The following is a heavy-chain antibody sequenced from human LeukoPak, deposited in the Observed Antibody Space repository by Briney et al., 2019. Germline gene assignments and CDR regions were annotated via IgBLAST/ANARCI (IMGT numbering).Heavy chain of an antibody. J-gene: IGHJ1*01. D-gene: IGHD5/OR15-5a*01. Sequence: GGSLRLSCATSGFTFSNYAIHWVRQAPGKGLEWVADISFDGDNEYYADSVRGRFMISRDNSKNIVYLQMNSLTIEDTAVYYCAREPSGNFGQLVSSAEYFQHWGQGTRVTVSS. V-gene: IGHV3-30-3*01. CDR2: ISFDGDNE. CDR3: AREPSGNFGQLVSSAEYFQH. CDR1: GFTFSNYA.